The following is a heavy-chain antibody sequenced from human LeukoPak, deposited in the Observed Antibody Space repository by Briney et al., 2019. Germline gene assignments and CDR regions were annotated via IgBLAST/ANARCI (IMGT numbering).Heavy chain of an antibody. CDR3: ARGQVVITESDAFDI. CDR2: INPNSGGT. Sequence: ASVKVSCKASGYTFTGYYMHWVRQAPGQGLEWMGWINPNSGGTNYAQKFQGRVTMTRDTSISTAYMELSSLRSEDTAVYYCARGQVVITESDAFDIWGQGTMVTVSS. V-gene: IGHV1-2*02. J-gene: IGHJ3*02. CDR1: GYTFTGYY. D-gene: IGHD3-22*01.